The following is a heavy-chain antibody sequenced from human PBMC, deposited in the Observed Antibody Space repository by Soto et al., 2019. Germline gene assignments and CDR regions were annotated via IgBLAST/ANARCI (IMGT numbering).Heavy chain of an antibody. CDR3: ARSSVAGTWGYYFDY. Sequence: GGSLRLSCAASGFIFTTYAMHWVRQAPGKGLEWVAVISYDGNHEYYADSVRGRFTISRDNSKNTLYLQMDSLRPDDTALYYCARSSVAGTWGYYFDYWGQGALVTVSS. CDR1: GFIFTTYA. V-gene: IGHV3-30-3*01. D-gene: IGHD6-19*01. CDR2: ISYDGNHE. J-gene: IGHJ4*02.